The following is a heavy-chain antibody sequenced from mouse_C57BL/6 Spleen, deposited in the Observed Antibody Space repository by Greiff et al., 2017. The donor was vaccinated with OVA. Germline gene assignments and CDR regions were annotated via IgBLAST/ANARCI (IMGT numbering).Heavy chain of an antibody. CDR3: ARGRDYAMDY. Sequence: VQLKESDAELVQPGASLKISCKVSGYTFTDHTIHWLKQRPEQGLEWIGYIYPRDGSTKSNENFKGKATLTADKSASTAYMQRNSLTSEDSAVYFCARGRDYAMDYWGQGTSVTVSS. CDR1: GYTFTDHT. J-gene: IGHJ4*01. CDR2: IYPRDGST. V-gene: IGHV1-78*01.